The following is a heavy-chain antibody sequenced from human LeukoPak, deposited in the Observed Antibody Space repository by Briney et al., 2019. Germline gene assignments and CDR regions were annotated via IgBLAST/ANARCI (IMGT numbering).Heavy chain of an antibody. D-gene: IGHD3-9*01. V-gene: IGHV3-7*01. Sequence: PGGSLRLSCATSGFTFSNSWMAWVRQAPGKGLEWVANINPDGSEEYYSDSMNGRFSISRDNAKNSVYLQMNSLRAEDTAVYYCARDGGGALTGYYMPQYPHYWGQGTLVTVSS. CDR3: ARDGGGALTGYYMPQYPHY. CDR2: INPDGSEE. CDR1: GFTFSNSW. J-gene: IGHJ4*02.